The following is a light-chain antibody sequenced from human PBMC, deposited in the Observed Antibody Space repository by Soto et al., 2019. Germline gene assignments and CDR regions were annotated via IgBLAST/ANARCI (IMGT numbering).Light chain of an antibody. CDR1: QSVSSSY. J-gene: IGKJ1*01. Sequence: EIVLTQSPGTLSLSPGERATLSCRASQSVSSSYLAWYQQKPGQAPRLLIYGASSRATGIPDRFSGSGSGKDFTLTISRLEPEDFAVYYCQQYGSSPRTFGQGTKVEIK. CDR3: QQYGSSPRT. V-gene: IGKV3-20*01. CDR2: GAS.